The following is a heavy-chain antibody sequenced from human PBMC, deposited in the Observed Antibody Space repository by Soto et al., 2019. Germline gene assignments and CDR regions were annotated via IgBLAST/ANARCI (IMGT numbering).Heavy chain of an antibody. CDR3: ARRLCSVAEGT. V-gene: IGHV1-69*01. CDR2: IIPMFGTT. CDR1: GCTFSSYS. J-gene: IGHJ5*02. D-gene: IGHD2-15*01. Sequence: QVQLVQSGAEVKKPGSSVKVSCKASGCTFSSYSISWVRQAPGQGLEWMGLIIPMFGTTTYAQKFQGRVTITADETTSIADMEVRNLGTDDTAFSYCARRLCSVAEGTWGQGPLVTVSS.